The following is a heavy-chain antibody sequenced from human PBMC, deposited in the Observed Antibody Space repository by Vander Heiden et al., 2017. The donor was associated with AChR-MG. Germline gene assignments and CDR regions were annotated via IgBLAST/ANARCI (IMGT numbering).Heavy chain of an antibody. CDR2: ISYDGSNK. CDR3: AKDSRDYGDPRWYFDY. D-gene: IGHD4-17*01. Sequence: QVQLVESGGGVVQPGRSLRPSCAASGFTFSSYGMHGVRQAPGKGLEWGAVISYDGSNKYYADSVKGRFTISRDNSKNTLYLQMNSLRAEDTAVYYCAKDSRDYGDPRWYFDYWGQGTLVTVSS. CDR1: GFTFSSYG. V-gene: IGHV3-30*18. J-gene: IGHJ4*02.